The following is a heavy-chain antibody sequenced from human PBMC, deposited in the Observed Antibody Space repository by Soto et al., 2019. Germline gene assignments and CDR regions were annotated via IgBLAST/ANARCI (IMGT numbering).Heavy chain of an antibody. CDR1: GLSLSSYA. J-gene: IGHJ5*02. Sequence: GSLRLSGATSGLSLSSYAIRLVRQAPGKGLELVAVIWYDGSNKYYSDSVKGRFTISRDNSKNKLYMQMNSLRAEDTAVYYCARDFTSGGLDPWGQGTLVTGSS. D-gene: IGHD3-10*01. CDR2: IWYDGSNK. CDR3: ARDFTSGGLDP. V-gene: IGHV3-33*01.